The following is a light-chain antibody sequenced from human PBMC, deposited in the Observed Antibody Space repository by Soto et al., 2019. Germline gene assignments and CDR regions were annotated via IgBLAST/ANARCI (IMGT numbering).Light chain of an antibody. CDR3: QQSYSTPPM. CDR2: TAS. V-gene: IGKV1-39*01. CDR1: QSIRNY. J-gene: IGKJ1*01. Sequence: DIQMTQSPSSLSASVGDRVTITCRASQSIRNYLNWYQQKVGKAPKLLIYTASGLQGGVPSRFSCSGSGTDFTLTISSLQPEDFATYYFQQSYSTPPMFGQGTKVEIQ.